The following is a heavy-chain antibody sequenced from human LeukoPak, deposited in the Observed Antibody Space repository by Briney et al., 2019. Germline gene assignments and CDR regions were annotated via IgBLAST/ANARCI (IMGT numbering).Heavy chain of an antibody. V-gene: IGHV3-23*01. Sequence: GGSLRLSCAASGFTFSSYAMSWVRQAPGKGLEWVSAISGNGDITYYTDSVKGRFTISRDNAKNSLYLQMNSLRDEDTAVYYCASSGSYRFDYWGQGTLVTVSS. D-gene: IGHD1-26*01. J-gene: IGHJ4*02. CDR2: ISGNGDIT. CDR1: GFTFSSYA. CDR3: ASSGSYRFDY.